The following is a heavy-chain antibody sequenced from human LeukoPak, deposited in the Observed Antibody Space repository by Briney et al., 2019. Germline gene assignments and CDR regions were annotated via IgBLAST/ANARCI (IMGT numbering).Heavy chain of an antibody. D-gene: IGHD3-22*01. CDR3: ARGQSGYLFDY. CDR2: IDWDDEK. V-gene: IGHV2-70*04. J-gene: IGHJ4*02. Sequence: ESGPTLVNPTQTLTLTCSFSGFSLSTSGMRVSWIRQPPGKALEWLARIDWDDEKFYSTSLRPRLTISKDTSKNQVVLIMTNMNPVDTATYYCARGQSGYLFDYWGQGTLVTVSS. CDR1: GFSLSTSGMR.